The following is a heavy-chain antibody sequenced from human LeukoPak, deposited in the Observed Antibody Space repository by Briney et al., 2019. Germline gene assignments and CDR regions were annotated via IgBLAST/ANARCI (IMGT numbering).Heavy chain of an antibody. V-gene: IGHV4-38-2*01. J-gene: IGHJ4*02. CDR1: GYSISSGYC. CDR2: IYHSGST. CDR3: ARGSPVSDY. D-gene: IGHD3-10*01. Sequence: PSETLSLTCAVSGYSISSGYCWGWIRQPPGKGLEWIGSIYHSGSTYYNPSLKSRVTISVDTSKNQFSLKLSSVTAADTAVYYCARGSPVSDYWGQGTLVTVSS.